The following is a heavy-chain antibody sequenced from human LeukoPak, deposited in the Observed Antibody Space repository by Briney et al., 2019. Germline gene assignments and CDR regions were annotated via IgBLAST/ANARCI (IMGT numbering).Heavy chain of an antibody. Sequence: SQTLSLTCTVSGGSISSGDYYWSWIRQPPGKGLEWIGYIYYSGSTYYNPPLKSRVTISVDTSKNQFSLKLSSVTAADTAVYYCARAGITMVRGEDWFDPWGQGTLVTVSS. D-gene: IGHD3-10*01. CDR3: ARAGITMVRGEDWFDP. V-gene: IGHV4-30-4*01. CDR2: IYYSGST. CDR1: GGSISSGDYY. J-gene: IGHJ5*02.